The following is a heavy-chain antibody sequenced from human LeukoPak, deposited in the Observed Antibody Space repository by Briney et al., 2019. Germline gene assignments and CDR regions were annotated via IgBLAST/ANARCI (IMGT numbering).Heavy chain of an antibody. CDR2: INHSGST. J-gene: IGHJ4*02. CDR3: ARHRDYDFWSGYYG. CDR1: GGSFSGYY. D-gene: IGHD3-3*01. V-gene: IGHV4-34*01. Sequence: PSETLSLTCAVYGGSFSGYYWSWIRQPPGKGLEWIGEINHSGSTNYNPSLKSRVTISVDTSKNQFSLKLSSVTAADTAVYYCARHRDYDFWSGYYGWGQGTLVTVSS.